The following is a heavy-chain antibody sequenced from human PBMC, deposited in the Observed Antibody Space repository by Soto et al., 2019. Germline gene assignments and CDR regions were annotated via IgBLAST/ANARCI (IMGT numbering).Heavy chain of an antibody. D-gene: IGHD6-13*01. CDR1: GVSISSGHDY. J-gene: IGHJ4*02. Sequence: SETLSLTCTVSGVSISSGHDYWGWIRQPPGKGLEWIGSIYYSGSTYYNPSLKSRVTISVDTSKNQFSLKLSSVTAADTAVYYCARGSGSSWYFDYWGQGTLVTVSS. CDR3: ARGSGSSWYFDY. CDR2: IYYSGST. V-gene: IGHV4-39*01.